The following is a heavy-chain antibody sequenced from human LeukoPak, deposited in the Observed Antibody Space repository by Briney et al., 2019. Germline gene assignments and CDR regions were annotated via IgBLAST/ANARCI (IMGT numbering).Heavy chain of an antibody. CDR3: ARGTGEQLVFGAFDI. Sequence: GGSLRLSCAASGFTFSSYGMHWVRQAPGKGLEWVAVIWYDGGNKYYADSVKGRFTISRDNSKNTLYLQMNSLRAEDTAVYYCARGTGEQLVFGAFDIWGQGTMVTVSS. J-gene: IGHJ3*02. V-gene: IGHV3-33*01. D-gene: IGHD6-6*01. CDR1: GFTFSSYG. CDR2: IWYDGGNK.